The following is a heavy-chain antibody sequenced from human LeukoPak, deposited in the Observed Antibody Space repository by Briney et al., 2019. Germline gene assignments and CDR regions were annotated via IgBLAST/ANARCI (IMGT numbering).Heavy chain of an antibody. D-gene: IGHD2-21*02. CDR2: IYYSGNT. J-gene: IGHJ5*02. CDR1: GGSISSSSYY. CDR3: ARHGVVTVFRPTNWLDP. V-gene: IGHV4-39*01. Sequence: PSETLSLTCTVSGGSISSSSYYWGWIRQPPGKGLEWIGSIYYSGNTYYNPSLESRVIMFVDTSKNQFSLKLSSLTAADTAVYYCARHGVVTVFRPTNWLDPWGQGTLVTVSS.